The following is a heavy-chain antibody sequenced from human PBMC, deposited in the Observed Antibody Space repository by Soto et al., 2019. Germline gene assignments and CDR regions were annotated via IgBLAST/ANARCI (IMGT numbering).Heavy chain of an antibody. V-gene: IGHV3-11*06. D-gene: IGHD6-19*01. CDR2: ISDGGSYT. Sequence: LGGSLRLSCVASGFNFSDYYMAWVRRAPGKGLEWVSYISDGGSYTNHGDSVRGRVTVSRDNARNSVYLQMKSLRVEDTGIYYCARAPGAVNSYDGVDVWGQGTTVTVSS. CDR1: GFNFSDYY. J-gene: IGHJ6*02. CDR3: ARAPGAVNSYDGVDV.